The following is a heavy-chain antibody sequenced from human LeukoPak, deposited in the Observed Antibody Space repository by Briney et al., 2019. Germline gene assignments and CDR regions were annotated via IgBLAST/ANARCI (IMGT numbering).Heavy chain of an antibody. D-gene: IGHD6-6*01. Sequence: ASVTVSCKASGYTFTGYYMHWVRQAPGQGLEWMGWISPNSGGTNYAQKFQGRVTMTRDTSISTAYMELSRLRSDDTAVYYCARDSPSIAAQDYWGQGTLVTVSS. CDR2: ISPNSGGT. J-gene: IGHJ4*02. CDR3: ARDSPSIAAQDY. V-gene: IGHV1-2*02. CDR1: GYTFTGYY.